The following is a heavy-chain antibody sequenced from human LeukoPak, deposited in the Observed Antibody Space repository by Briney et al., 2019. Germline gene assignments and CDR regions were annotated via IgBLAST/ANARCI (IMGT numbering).Heavy chain of an antibody. CDR1: GFTFSSYW. V-gene: IGHV4-34*01. Sequence: GSLRLSCAASGFTFSSYWMSWVRQPPGKGLEWIGEINHSGSTNYNPSLKSRVTISVDTSKNQFSLKLSSVTAADTAVYYCARGLISYYYGSGSYYFDYWGQGTLVTVSP. J-gene: IGHJ4*02. CDR2: INHSGST. D-gene: IGHD3-10*01. CDR3: ARGLISYYYGSGSYYFDY.